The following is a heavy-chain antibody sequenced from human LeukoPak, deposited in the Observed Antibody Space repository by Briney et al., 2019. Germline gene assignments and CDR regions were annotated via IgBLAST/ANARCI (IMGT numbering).Heavy chain of an antibody. Sequence: PGGSLRLSCAASGFTFSSYAMHWVRQAPGKGLEWVAVISYVGSNKYYADSVKGRFTISRDNSKNTLYLQVNSLRAEDTAVYYCARDPGDCSSTSCYVGYFDYWGQGTLVTVSS. D-gene: IGHD2-2*01. CDR3: ARDPGDCSSTSCYVGYFDY. J-gene: IGHJ4*02. CDR1: GFTFSSYA. V-gene: IGHV3-30*04. CDR2: ISYVGSNK.